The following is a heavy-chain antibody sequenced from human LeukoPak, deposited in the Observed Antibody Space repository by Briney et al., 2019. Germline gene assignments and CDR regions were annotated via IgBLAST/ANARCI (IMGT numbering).Heavy chain of an antibody. D-gene: IGHD6-13*01. CDR2: IYYSGGT. CDR1: SGSISSSSYY. CDR3: ARTTEAHSWRTRYYDYYMDV. Sequence: SETLSLTCIVSSGSISSSSYYWGWIRQPPGKGLEWIGSIYYSGGTYYNPSLKSRVTISLDTSKNQFSLKLSSVTAADTAVYYCARTTEAHSWRTRYYDYYMDVWGKGTTVTVSS. J-gene: IGHJ6*03. V-gene: IGHV4-39*07.